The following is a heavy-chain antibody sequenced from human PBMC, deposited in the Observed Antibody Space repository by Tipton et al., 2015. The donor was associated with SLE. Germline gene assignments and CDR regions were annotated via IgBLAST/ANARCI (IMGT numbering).Heavy chain of an antibody. J-gene: IGHJ4*02. Sequence: SLRLSCAASGFTFSSYAMHWVRQAPGKGLEWVAVISCDGSNKYYADSVKGRFTISRDNSKNTLYLQMNSLRAEDTAVYYCARDLSSTQYCSGGSCYPDYWGQGTLVTVSS. D-gene: IGHD2-15*01. V-gene: IGHV3-30*04. CDR3: ARDLSSTQYCSGGSCYPDY. CDR2: ISCDGSNK. CDR1: GFTFSSYA.